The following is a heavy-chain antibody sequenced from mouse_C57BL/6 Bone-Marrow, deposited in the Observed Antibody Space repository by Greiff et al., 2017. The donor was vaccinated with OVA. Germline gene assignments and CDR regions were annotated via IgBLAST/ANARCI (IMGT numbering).Heavy chain of an antibody. D-gene: IGHD2-13*01. CDR2: ISDGGSYT. V-gene: IGHV5-4*03. J-gene: IGHJ1*03. CDR3: ASLVTEDFDV. CDR1: GFTFSSYA. Sequence: EVKLVESGGGLVKPGGSLKLSCAASGFTFSSYAMSWVRQTPEKRLEWVATISDGGSYTYYPDNVKGRFTISRDNAKNNLYLQMSHLKSEDTAMYYGASLVTEDFDVWGTGTTVTVSS.